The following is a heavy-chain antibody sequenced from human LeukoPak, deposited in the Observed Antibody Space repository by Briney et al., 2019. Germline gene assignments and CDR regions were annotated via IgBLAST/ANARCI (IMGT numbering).Heavy chain of an antibody. D-gene: IGHD6-13*01. CDR1: GFTFSTYT. J-gene: IGHJ4*02. Sequence: GGSLRLSCAASGFTFSTYTMHWVRQAPGKGLEWVAVISYDGYNKDYADSVKGRFTISRDNSKNTLYLQMNSLRAEDTAVYYCARGAAAGKPYWGQGTLVTVSS. CDR2: ISYDGYNK. V-gene: IGHV3-30-3*01. CDR3: ARGAAAGKPY.